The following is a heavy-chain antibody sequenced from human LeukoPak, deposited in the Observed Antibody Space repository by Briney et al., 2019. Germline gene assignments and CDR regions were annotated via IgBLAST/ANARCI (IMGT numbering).Heavy chain of an antibody. CDR2: INPSDGRT. CDR1: GYTFTSRY. D-gene: IGHD3-22*01. V-gene: IGHV1-46*01. J-gene: IGHJ4*02. CDR3: ARGWSYDSSGYYYLAY. Sequence: ASVKVSCKASGYTFTSRYIHWVRQAPGQGLEWMGIINPSDGRTSYAQKFLGRVTMTRDTSTSTAHMELYSLRSEDTAVYYCARGWSYDSSGYYYLAYWGQGTLVPVSS.